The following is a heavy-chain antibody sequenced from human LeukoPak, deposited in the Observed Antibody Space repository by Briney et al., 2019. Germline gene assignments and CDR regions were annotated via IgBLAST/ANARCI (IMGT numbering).Heavy chain of an antibody. J-gene: IGHJ4*02. CDR2: IDYSGST. V-gene: IGHV4-59*08. CDR3: ARLNGGS. D-gene: IGHD3-16*01. Sequence: SETLSLTCTVSGGSISNYYWSWIRQPPGKGLEWIGYIDYSGSTNYNLSLKSRVTISVDKSNNQFSLKLSSVTATDTAVYYCARLNGGSWGQGTLVTVSS. CDR1: GGSISNYY.